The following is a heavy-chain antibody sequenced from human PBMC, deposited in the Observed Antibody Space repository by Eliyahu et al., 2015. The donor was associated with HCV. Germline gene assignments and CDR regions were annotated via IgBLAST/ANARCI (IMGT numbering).Heavy chain of an antibody. CDR3: ASGGGGIAVTGTGGWFDP. D-gene: IGHD6-19*01. V-gene: IGHV4-59*01. Sequence: QVQLQESGPGLVKPSETLSLTCTVSGGXIXPYYXSWXRXPPGKGXEWIGDIHSSGSTNYNPSLKSRVTISVDTSKNQFSLNLTSVTAADTAMYYCASGGGGIAVTGTGGWFDPWGQGTLVTVSS. CDR2: IHSSGST. J-gene: IGHJ5*02. CDR1: GGXIXPYY.